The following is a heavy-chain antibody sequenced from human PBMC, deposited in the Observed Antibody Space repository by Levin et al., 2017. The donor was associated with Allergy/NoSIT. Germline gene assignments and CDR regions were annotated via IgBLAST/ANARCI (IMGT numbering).Heavy chain of an antibody. V-gene: IGHV4-61*02. CDR2: IYSSGSA. CDR1: GGSISSGSYY. D-gene: IGHD3-10*01. J-gene: IGHJ4*02. CDR3: ARAEVGSEH. Sequence: TSETLSLTCKVSGGSISSGSYYWSWIRQPAATGLEWIGRIYSSGSANYNPSLKSRVTISVDTSKNQFSLKLSSVTAADTAVYYCARAEVGSEHWGQGTLVTVSS.